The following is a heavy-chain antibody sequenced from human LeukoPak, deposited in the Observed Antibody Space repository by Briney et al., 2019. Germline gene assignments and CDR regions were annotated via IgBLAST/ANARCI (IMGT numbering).Heavy chain of an antibody. D-gene: IGHD3-22*01. J-gene: IGHJ4*02. CDR2: ISGSGGST. V-gene: IGHV3-23*01. CDR3: AKASAMIVVVSKHFDY. CDR1: GFTFSNYG. Sequence: GGSLRLSCAASGFTFSNYGIHWVRQAPGKGLEWVSAISGSGGSTYYADSVKGRFTISRDNSKNTLYLQMNSLRAEDTAVYYCAKASAMIVVVSKHFDYWGQGTLVTVSS.